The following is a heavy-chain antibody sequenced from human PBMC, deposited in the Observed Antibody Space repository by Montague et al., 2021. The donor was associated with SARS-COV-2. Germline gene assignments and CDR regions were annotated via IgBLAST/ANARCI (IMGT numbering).Heavy chain of an antibody. CDR3: ARLRRPDGYSYWFGP. V-gene: IGHV4-59*08. J-gene: IGHJ5*02. CDR1: GGSISSYY. D-gene: IGHD5-24*01. Sequence: SETLSLTCTVSGGSISSYYWSWIRQPPGKGLEWIGHIYYGGSTNYSPSFKGRVIMSVDTSNNQFSLRLTSVTAADTAVYYCARLRRPDGYSYWFGPWGQGTLVTVSS. CDR2: IYYGGST.